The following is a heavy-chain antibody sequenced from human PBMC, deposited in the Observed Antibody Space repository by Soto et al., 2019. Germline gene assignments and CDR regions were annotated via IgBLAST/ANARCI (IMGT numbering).Heavy chain of an antibody. CDR3: VRPLSSGRNYGKDV. D-gene: IGHD3-10*01. V-gene: IGHV3-53*01. Sequence: VHLVESGGGLIQPGGSLRLSCAASGLTVGDNYMSWVRQAPGMGLEWVSAIYYNGNTYYADSVKGRFTISRDTSKNTLSLQLDSLTVEDTAVYYCVRPLSSGRNYGKDVWGQGTTVTVSS. CDR1: GLTVGDNY. CDR2: IYYNGNT. J-gene: IGHJ6*02.